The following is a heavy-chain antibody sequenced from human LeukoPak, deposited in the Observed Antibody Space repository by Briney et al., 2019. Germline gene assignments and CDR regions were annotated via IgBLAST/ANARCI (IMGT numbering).Heavy chain of an antibody. CDR1: GFTFSNYA. CDR2: ISASGSRT. D-gene: IGHD3-10*01. J-gene: IGHJ3*02. Sequence: GGSLRLSCEGSGFTFSNYAMSWVRQAPGKGPEWVSGISASGSRTHYADSVKGRFIISRDSSKNTAFLQMNSLRVEDTALYYCAQDPNGDWVGAFDMWGQGTMVTVSS. V-gene: IGHV3-23*01. CDR3: AQDPNGDWVGAFDM.